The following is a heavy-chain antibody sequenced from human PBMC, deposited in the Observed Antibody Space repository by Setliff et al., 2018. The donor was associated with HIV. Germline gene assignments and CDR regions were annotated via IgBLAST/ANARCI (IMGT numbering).Heavy chain of an antibody. CDR1: GFTFTRYS. Sequence: LSLSRAASGFTFTRYSMNWVRQAPGKGLEWVSPISSSSSYIYYADSVTGRFTISRDNAKNSLYLQMTSLRAEDTAVYYCASSGSGSYINWFGPWGQGTLVTVSS. D-gene: IGHD3-10*01. J-gene: IGHJ5*02. CDR2: ISSSSSYI. CDR3: ASSGSGSYINWFGP. V-gene: IGHV3-21*01.